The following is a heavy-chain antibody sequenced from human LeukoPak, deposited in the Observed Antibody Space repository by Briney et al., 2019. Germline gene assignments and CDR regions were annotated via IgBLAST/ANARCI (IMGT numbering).Heavy chain of an antibody. CDR1: GFTFSGYS. V-gene: IGHV3-11*04. Sequence: GGSLRLSCAASGFTFSGYSMTWIRQAPGKGLEWVSHISNSGSIYADSVKCRFTISRDNAKNSLYLQMNRLRAAATDVYDCARDVNFDIWGQGTMVTVSS. CDR2: ISNSGS. J-gene: IGHJ3*02. CDR3: ARDVNFDI.